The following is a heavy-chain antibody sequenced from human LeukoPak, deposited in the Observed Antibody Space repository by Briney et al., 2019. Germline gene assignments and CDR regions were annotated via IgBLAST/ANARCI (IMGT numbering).Heavy chain of an antibody. D-gene: IGHD3-22*01. J-gene: IGHJ4*02. CDR1: GFTFSSYS. V-gene: IGHV3-48*01. CDR2: ISSSSSTI. CDR3: ARVLHKRNYDSSVYYGY. Sequence: GGSLRLSCAASGFTFSSYSMNWVRQAPGKGLEWVSYISSSSSTIYYADSVKGRFTISRDNAKNSLYLQMNSLRAEDTAVYYCARVLHKRNYDSSVYYGYWGQGTLVTVSS.